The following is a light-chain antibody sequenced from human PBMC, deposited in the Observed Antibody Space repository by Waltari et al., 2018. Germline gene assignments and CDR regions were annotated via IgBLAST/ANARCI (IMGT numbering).Light chain of an antibody. Sequence: QSALTHPASVSGSPGQSITLSCTATTSDIENLNLVSWYQQHPGKAPKLIIYEGDKRPSGVSDRLTVSKSGNTASLTISGLQAEDEADYFCYSYAGSSVFGTGTKVTVL. J-gene: IGLJ1*01. V-gene: IGLV2-23*01. CDR2: EGD. CDR1: TSDIENLNL. CDR3: YSYAGSSV.